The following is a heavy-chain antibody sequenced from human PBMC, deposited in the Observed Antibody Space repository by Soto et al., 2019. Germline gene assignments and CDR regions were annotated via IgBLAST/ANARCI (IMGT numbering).Heavy chain of an antibody. CDR2: IDPSDSYT. D-gene: IGHD1-26*01. CDR1: GYSFTTFW. J-gene: IGHJ6*02. V-gene: IGHV5-10-1*01. Sequence: PGESLKISCQGSGYSFTTFWINWVRQMPGKGLEWMGRIDPSDSYTNYSPSFQGHVTISTDKSISTAYLQWSRLKASDTAMYYCASHSAGVGPTSDYNYGMGVWGQGTTVTVSS. CDR3: ASHSAGVGPTSDYNYGMGV.